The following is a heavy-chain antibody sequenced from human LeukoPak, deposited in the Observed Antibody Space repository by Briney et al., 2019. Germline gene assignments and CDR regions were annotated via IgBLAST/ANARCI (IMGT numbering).Heavy chain of an antibody. CDR3: ARNRKRGFYYFDY. V-gene: IGHV3-30*14. Sequence: PGGSLRLSCAASGFTFSSYAMHWVRQAPGKGLEWVAVISYDGSNKYYADSVKGRFTISRDNSKNTLYLQMNSLRAEDTAVYYCARNRKRGFYYFDYWGQGTLVTVSS. J-gene: IGHJ4*02. CDR1: GFTFSSYA. CDR2: ISYDGSNK. D-gene: IGHD1-14*01.